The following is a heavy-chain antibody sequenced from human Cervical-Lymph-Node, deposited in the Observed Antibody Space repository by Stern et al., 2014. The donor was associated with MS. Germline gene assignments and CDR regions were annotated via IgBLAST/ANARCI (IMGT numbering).Heavy chain of an antibody. CDR3: AVTPGTNWFDP. J-gene: IGHJ5*02. Sequence: QVQLQESGPGLVKPSKTLPLTCTVSGGPITSEDNYWIWIRQHPGKGLEWIGYIHYAGTTYYDPSLKSRVTISLDRSKNQFSLKMKSVTAADTAVYFCAVTPGTNWFDPWGQGTLVTVSS. D-gene: IGHD2-21*02. CDR1: GGPITSEDNY. V-gene: IGHV4-30-4*01. CDR2: IHYAGTT.